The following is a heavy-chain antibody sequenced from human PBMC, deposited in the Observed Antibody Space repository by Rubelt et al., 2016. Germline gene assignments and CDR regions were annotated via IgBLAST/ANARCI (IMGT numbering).Heavy chain of an antibody. Sequence: QVQLVQSGAEVKKPGASVKVSCKASGYTFTSYGISWVRQAPGQGLEWMGWISAYNGNTNYAQKLQGRATMTTDTSTSTAYMERRSLRSDDTAVYYCARDPLPVRGVIMTPTHWGQGTLVTVSS. CDR2: ISAYNGNT. D-gene: IGHD3-10*01. V-gene: IGHV1-18*01. CDR3: ARDPLPVRGVIMTPTH. CDR1: GYTFTSYG. J-gene: IGHJ4*02.